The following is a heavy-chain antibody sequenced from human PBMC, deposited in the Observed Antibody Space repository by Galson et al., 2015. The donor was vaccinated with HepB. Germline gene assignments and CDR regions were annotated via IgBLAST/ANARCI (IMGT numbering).Heavy chain of an antibody. CDR2: ISYDGSNK. Sequence: SLRLSCAASGFTFSSYAMHWVRQAPGKGLEWVAVISYDGSNKYYADSVKGRFTISRDNSKNTLYLQMNSLRAEDTAVYYCARVGEAAVLIWFGELLDYWGQGTLVTVSS. CDR3: ARVGEAAVLIWFGELLDY. D-gene: IGHD3-10*01. CDR1: GFTFSSYA. V-gene: IGHV3-30*04. J-gene: IGHJ4*02.